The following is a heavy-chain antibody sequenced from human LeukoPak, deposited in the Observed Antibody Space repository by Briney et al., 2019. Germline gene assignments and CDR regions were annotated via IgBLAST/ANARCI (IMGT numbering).Heavy chain of an antibody. D-gene: IGHD4-17*01. J-gene: IGHJ3*02. CDR3: AKLETAVTQDDAFDI. Sequence: PGGSLRLSCAASGFSFSNYAMSWVRQAPGKGLEWVSGISGSGGTTYYADSVKGHFTISRDNSKNTLYLQMNSLRAEDTAVYYCAKLETAVTQDDAFDIWGQGIMVTVSS. V-gene: IGHV3-23*01. CDR1: GFSFSNYA. CDR2: ISGSGGTT.